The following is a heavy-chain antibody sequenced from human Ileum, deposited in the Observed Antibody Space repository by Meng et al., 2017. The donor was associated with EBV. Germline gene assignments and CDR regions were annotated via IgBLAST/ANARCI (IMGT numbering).Heavy chain of an antibody. CDR2: LYFSGST. CDR1: GSSISSSDYY. CDR3: ARRGYSSGWYAYDY. J-gene: IGHJ4*02. Sequence: QLQLQESGPGLVKPSETLSLTCTVSGSSISSSDYYWGWIRQPPGKGLEWIGSLYFSGSTYSNPSLESRVTISVDTSNNQFSLKLSSVTAADTAVYYCARRGYSSGWYAYDYWGQGTLVTVSS. V-gene: IGHV4-39*01. D-gene: IGHD6-19*01.